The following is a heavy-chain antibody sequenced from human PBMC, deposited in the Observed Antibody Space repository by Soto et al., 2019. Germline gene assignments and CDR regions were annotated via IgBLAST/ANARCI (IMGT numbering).Heavy chain of an antibody. CDR2: ISSSGSTI. Sequence: GGSLRLSCAASGFTFSDYYMSWIRQAPGKGLEWVSYISSSGSTIYYADSVKGRFTISRDNAKNSLYLQMNSLRAEDTAVYYCASAGYDFWINPFDPWGQGTLVTVSS. CDR3: ASAGYDFWINPFDP. J-gene: IGHJ5*02. V-gene: IGHV3-11*01. D-gene: IGHD3-3*01. CDR1: GFTFSDYY.